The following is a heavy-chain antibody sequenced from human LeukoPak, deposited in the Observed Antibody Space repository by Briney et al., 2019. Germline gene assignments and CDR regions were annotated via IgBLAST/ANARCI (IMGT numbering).Heavy chain of an antibody. J-gene: IGHJ6*02. V-gene: IGHV3-21*01. CDR3: ARVSLGYCSGGSCSTYYYYYGMDV. Sequence: GGSLRLSCVVSGFSLSAFWMSWVRQAPGKGLEWVSSISSSSSYIYYADSVKGRFTISRDNAKNSLYLQMNSLRAEDTAVYYCARVSLGYCSGGSCSTYYYYYGMDVWGQGTTVTVSS. D-gene: IGHD2-15*01. CDR2: ISSSSSYI. CDR1: GFSLSAFW.